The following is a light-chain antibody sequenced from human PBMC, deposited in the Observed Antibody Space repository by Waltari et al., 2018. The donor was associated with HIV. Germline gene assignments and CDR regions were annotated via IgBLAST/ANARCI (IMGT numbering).Light chain of an antibody. Sequence: SYVLTQPPSVSVAPGQTARITCGGNNIGSKSVHWYQQKPGQAPVLVVYDDSDRPPGIPERCSGSNSGNTATLTISRVEAEDEADYYCQVWDSSSDQVFGGGTKLTVL. CDR1: NIGSKS. J-gene: IGLJ3*02. CDR2: DDS. CDR3: QVWDSSSDQV. V-gene: IGLV3-21*02.